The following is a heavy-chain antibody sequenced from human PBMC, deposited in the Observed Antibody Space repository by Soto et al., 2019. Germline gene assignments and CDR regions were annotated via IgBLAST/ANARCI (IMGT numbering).Heavy chain of an antibody. CDR3: ARVKYDFWSGFNYYGMDV. D-gene: IGHD3-3*01. V-gene: IGHV6-1*01. CDR2: TYYRSKWYN. Sequence: SQTLSLTCAISGDSVPSNSAAWNWIRQSPSRGLEWLGRTYYRSKWYNDYAVSVKSRITINPDTSKNQFSLQLNSVTPEDTAVYYCARVKYDFWSGFNYYGMDVWGQGTTVTVSS. CDR1: GDSVPSNSAA. J-gene: IGHJ6*02.